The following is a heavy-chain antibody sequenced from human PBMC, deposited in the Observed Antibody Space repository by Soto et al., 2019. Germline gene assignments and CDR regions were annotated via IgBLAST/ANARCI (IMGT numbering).Heavy chain of an antibody. V-gene: IGHV3-21*01. CDR3: ARDRGYDAHDYYYNAMDV. CDR2: IRGFSPYT. J-gene: IGHJ6*02. D-gene: IGHD2-15*01. Sequence: EVQLVESGGGLVKPGGSLRLSCVASGFTFRTYTMNWVRQAPGKGLEWVSGIRGFSPYTFYAESVKGRFTISRDNAKNSLCLQINSLGVEDSAVYYCARDRGYDAHDYYYNAMDVWGQGTTVTVSS. CDR1: GFTFRTYT.